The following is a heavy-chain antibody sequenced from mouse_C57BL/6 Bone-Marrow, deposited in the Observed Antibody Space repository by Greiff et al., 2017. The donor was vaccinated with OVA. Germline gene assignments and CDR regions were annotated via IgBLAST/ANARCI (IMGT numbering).Heavy chain of an antibody. CDR1: GFTFSDFY. CDR3: ARDTGRGSFAY. D-gene: IGHD4-1*01. Sequence: EVKLVESGGGLVQSGRSLRLSCATSGFTFSDFYMEWVRQAPGKGLEWIAVSRNKANDYTTEYSASVKGRFIVSRDTSQSILYLQMNALRAEDTAIYYCARDTGRGSFAYWGQGTLVTVSA. CDR2: SRNKANDYTT. J-gene: IGHJ3*01. V-gene: IGHV7-1*01.